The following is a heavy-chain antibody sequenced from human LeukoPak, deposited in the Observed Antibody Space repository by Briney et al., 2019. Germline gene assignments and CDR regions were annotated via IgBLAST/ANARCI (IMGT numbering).Heavy chain of an antibody. J-gene: IGHJ4*02. CDR1: GFTFSSYG. CDR2: ISYDGSNK. D-gene: IGHD1-26*01. V-gene: IGHV3-30*18. Sequence: AGGSLRLSCAASGFTFSSYGMHWVRQAPGKGLERVAVISYDGSNKYYADSVKGRFTISRDNSKNTLYLQMNSLRAEDTAVYYCAKERAQWELLYYFDYWGQGTLVTVSS. CDR3: AKERAQWELLYYFDY.